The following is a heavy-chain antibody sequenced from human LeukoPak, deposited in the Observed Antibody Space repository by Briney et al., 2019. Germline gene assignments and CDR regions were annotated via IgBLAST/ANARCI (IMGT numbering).Heavy chain of an antibody. J-gene: IGHJ4*02. D-gene: IGHD1-26*01. CDR2: ISYDGSNK. V-gene: IGHV3-30-3*01. Sequence: PGRSLRLSCAASGFTFSSYAMHWVRQAPGKGLEWVAVISYDGSNKYYADSVKGRFTISRDNSKNTLYLQMNSLRAEDTAVYYCARDASPLIVGATIGGVDYWGQGTLVTVSS. CDR1: GFTFSSYA. CDR3: ARDASPLIVGATIGGVDY.